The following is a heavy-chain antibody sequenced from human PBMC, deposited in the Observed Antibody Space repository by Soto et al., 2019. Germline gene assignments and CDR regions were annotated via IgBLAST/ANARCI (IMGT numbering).Heavy chain of an antibody. D-gene: IGHD3-10*01. Sequence: SETLSLTCAVSGGSISSSNWWSWVRQPPGKGLEWIGEIYHSGNTYYNPSLKGRVTLSLDISKSQFSLKLASVTAADTAVYYCAREEVAYFGSGSHNWFDPWGQGTLVTV. CDR3: AREEVAYFGSGSHNWFDP. J-gene: IGHJ5*02. CDR1: GGSISSSNW. V-gene: IGHV4-4*02. CDR2: IYHSGNT.